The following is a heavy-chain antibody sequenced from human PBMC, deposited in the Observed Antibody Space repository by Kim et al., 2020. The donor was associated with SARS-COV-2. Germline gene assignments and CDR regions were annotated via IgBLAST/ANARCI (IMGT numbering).Heavy chain of an antibody. V-gene: IGHV3-53*01. Sequence: GGSLRLSCAASGFTVSSNYMSWVRQAPGKGLEWVSVIYSGGSTYYADSVKGRFTISRDNSKNTLYLQMNSLRAEDTAVYYCAADTATWVGGAFDIWGQGTMVTVSS. CDR2: IYSGGST. CDR1: GFTVSSNY. CDR3: AADTATWVGGAFDI. J-gene: IGHJ3*02. D-gene: IGHD5-18*01.